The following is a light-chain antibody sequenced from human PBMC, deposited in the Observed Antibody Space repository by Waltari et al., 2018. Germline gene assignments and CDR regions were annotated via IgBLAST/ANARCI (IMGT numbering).Light chain of an antibody. CDR3: QQYNNWPPLA. V-gene: IGKV3-15*01. J-gene: IGKJ1*01. CDR1: QSVSSN. Sequence: EIVMTQSPATLSVSPGERATLSCRASQSVSSNLAWYQHKPGQAPRLLIYGASTRATGIPARFSGSGSGTEFTLTISSLQSEDFAVDYCQQYNNWPPLAFGQGTKVEIK. CDR2: GAS.